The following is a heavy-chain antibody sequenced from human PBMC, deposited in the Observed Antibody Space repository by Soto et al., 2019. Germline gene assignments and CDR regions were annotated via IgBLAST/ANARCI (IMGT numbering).Heavy chain of an antibody. CDR2: ISYDGSNK. J-gene: IGHJ4*02. V-gene: IGHV3-30*18. D-gene: IGHD2-2*01. CDR1: GFTFSSYG. CDR3: AKGHLVALITSPSMLYYFDY. Sequence: QVQLVESGGGVVQPGRSLRLSCAASGFTFSSYGMHWVRQAPGKGLEWVAVISYDGSNKYYADSVKGRFTISRDNSKNTLYLQMNSLRAVDTAVYYCAKGHLVALITSPSMLYYFDYWGQGTLVTVSS.